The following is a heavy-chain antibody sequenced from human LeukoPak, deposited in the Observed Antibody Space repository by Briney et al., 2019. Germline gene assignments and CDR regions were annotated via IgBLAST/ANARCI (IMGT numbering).Heavy chain of an antibody. D-gene: IGHD3-3*01. CDR1: GGTFSSYA. Sequence: GASVKVSCKASGGTFSSYAISWVRQAPGQGLEWMGGIIPIFGTANYAQKFQGRVTITTDESTSTAYMELSSLSSEDTAVYYCARDRGTIFGVVRGAFDIWGQGTMVTVSS. V-gene: IGHV1-69*05. CDR3: ARDRGTIFGVVRGAFDI. CDR2: IIPIFGTA. J-gene: IGHJ3*02.